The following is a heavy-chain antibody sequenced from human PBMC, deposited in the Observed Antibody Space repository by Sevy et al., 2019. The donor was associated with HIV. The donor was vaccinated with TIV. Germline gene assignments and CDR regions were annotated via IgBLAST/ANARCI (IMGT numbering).Heavy chain of an antibody. CDR3: ARDSSGYRHVDY. V-gene: IGHV1-18*01. J-gene: IGHJ4*02. Sequence: ASVKVSCKASGYTFTSYGISWVRQAPGQGLEWMGWISAYNGNTNYAQKLQGRVTMTTDTSTSTAYIELRSLRSDDTAVYYCARDSSGYRHVDYWGQGTLVTVSS. CDR1: GYTFTSYG. D-gene: IGHD3-22*01. CDR2: ISAYNGNT.